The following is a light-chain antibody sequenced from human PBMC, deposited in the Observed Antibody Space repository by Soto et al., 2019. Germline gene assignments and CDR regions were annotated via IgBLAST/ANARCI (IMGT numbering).Light chain of an antibody. CDR2: GTS. V-gene: IGKV3-15*01. CDR1: QSIGID. J-gene: IGKJ2*01. CDR3: QQYNDWPYT. Sequence: EIVVTQSPATLSVSPGDRATLSCRASQSIGIDLAWYQQKPGQAPRLLIYGTSTRATGVPARFSGIGSGKEFTLAISSLQSEDFAIYYCQQYNDWPYTFGQGTKLEIK.